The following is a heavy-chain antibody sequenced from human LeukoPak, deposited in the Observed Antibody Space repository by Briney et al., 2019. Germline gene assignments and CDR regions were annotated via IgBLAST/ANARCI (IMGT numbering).Heavy chain of an antibody. D-gene: IGHD2-15*01. CDR2: IIPIFGTT. CDR1: GGTFSSYA. V-gene: IGHV1-69*06. CDR3: AREDCSGGSCYYDY. Sequence: GASVKVSCTASGGTFSSYAISGVRQAPGQGFEWMGGIIPIFGTTNYAQKFQGRVTITADKSTSTAYMELSSLRSEDTAVYYCAREDCSGGSCYYDYWGQGTLVTVSS. J-gene: IGHJ4*02.